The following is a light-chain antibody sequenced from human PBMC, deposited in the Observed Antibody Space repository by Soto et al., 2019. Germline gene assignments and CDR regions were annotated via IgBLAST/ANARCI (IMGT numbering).Light chain of an antibody. Sequence: QSALTQPPSASGSPGQSVTISCTGTSNDVGGYNYVSWYQQHSGKAPKLMIYEVNKRPSGVPDRFSGSKSGNTASLTVSGLQPEDEADYYCSSYVGSDSVVFGGGTKLTVL. CDR1: SNDVGGYNY. CDR3: SSYVGSDSVV. V-gene: IGLV2-8*01. J-gene: IGLJ2*01. CDR2: EVN.